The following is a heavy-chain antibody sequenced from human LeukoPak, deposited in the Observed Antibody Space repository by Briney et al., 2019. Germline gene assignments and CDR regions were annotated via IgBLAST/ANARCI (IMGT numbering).Heavy chain of an antibody. D-gene: IGHD4-17*01. V-gene: IGHV4-59*01. J-gene: IGHJ4*02. CDR3: ARGGDYLFDY. CDR1: GGSISSYY. Sequence: PSETLSLTCTASGGSISSYYWSWIRQPPGKGLECIGYIYYSGTTNYNPSLKSRVTISVDTSKNQFSLKLRSVTAADTAVYYCARGGDYLFDYWGQGTLVTVSS. CDR2: IYYSGTT.